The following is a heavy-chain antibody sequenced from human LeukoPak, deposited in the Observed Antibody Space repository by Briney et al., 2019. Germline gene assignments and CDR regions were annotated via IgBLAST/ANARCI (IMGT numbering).Heavy chain of an antibody. CDR2: ISGSGGST. Sequence: GGSLRLSCAASGFTFSSYAMSWVRQAPGKGLEWVSAISGSGGSTYYADSVKGRFTISRDNSRNTLNLQMNSLRAEDTAVYYCAKSQIVGTTRALDIWGQGTMVTVS. D-gene: IGHD1-26*01. CDR3: AKSQIVGTTRALDI. CDR1: GFTFSSYA. J-gene: IGHJ3*02. V-gene: IGHV3-23*01.